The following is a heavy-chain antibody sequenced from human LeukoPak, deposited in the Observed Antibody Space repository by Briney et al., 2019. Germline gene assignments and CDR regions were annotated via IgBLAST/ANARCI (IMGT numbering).Heavy chain of an antibody. CDR1: GFTFSDYY. CDR2: ISSSGSTI. Sequence: PGGSLRLSCAASGFTFSDYYMSWIRQAPGKGLEWVSCISSSGSTIYYADSVKGRFTISRDNAKNSLYLQMNSLRAEDTAVYYCARDRYYYDSSGYYSFEYWGQGTLVTVSS. J-gene: IGHJ4*02. D-gene: IGHD3-22*01. CDR3: ARDRYYYDSSGYYSFEY. V-gene: IGHV3-11*01.